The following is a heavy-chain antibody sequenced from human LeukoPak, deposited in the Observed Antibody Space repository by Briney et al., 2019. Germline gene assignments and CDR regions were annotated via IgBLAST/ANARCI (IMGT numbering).Heavy chain of an antibody. CDR2: MNPNSGNT. CDR1: GYTFTSYD. V-gene: IGHV1-8*03. J-gene: IGHJ4*02. Sequence: GASVKVSCKASGYTFTSYDINWVRQATGQGLEWMGWMNPNSGNTGCAQKFQGRVTITRNTSISTAYMELSSLRSEDTAVYYCARGDAHGIYYYDSSGYNYWGQGTLVTVSS. D-gene: IGHD3-22*01. CDR3: ARGDAHGIYYYDSSGYNY.